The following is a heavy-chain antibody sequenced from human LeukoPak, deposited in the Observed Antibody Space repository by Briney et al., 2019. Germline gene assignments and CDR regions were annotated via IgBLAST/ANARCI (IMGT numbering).Heavy chain of an antibody. V-gene: IGHV3-23*01. D-gene: IGHD5-18*01. CDR1: GFPFSSYA. CDR2: ISGRGGST. Sequence: GVSLRLLCGPWGFPFSSYAMRCVRQAPGRGVEWVSAISGRGGSTYYADSVKGRFTISRDNSKNTVSLQMNSLRAEDTATYYCANEDSRFDYWGERALVTASS. CDR3: ANEDSRFDY. J-gene: IGHJ4*02.